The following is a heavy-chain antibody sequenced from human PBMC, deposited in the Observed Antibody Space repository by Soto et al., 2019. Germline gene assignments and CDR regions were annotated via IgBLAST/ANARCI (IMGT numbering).Heavy chain of an antibody. V-gene: IGHV5-51*01. D-gene: IGHD2-2*01. CDR2: IYPGDSDI. CDR3: AKHEGYCSSTTCSNFDS. Sequence: GESLKISCRGSGFTFTNYWIAWVRQMPGKGLEWMGIIYPGDSDISYSPSFQGQVTISADKSINTAYLHWSSLKASDTAIYYCAKHEGYCSSTTCSNFDSWGQGSLVTVSS. CDR1: GFTFTNYW. J-gene: IGHJ4*02.